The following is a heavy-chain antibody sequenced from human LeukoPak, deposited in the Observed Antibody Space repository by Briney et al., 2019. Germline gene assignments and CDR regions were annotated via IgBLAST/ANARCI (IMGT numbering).Heavy chain of an antibody. D-gene: IGHD3-9*01. CDR2: ISTYNGNT. J-gene: IGHJ4*02. CDR3: ARGSPQDYDVLTGFFDF. V-gene: IGHV1-18*01. Sequence: ASVKVSCKASGYTFTIYGINWVRQAPGQGLEWMGWISTYNGNTTYAQKLQGRVTMTTDTSTSTAYMELRSLRSDDTAVYYCARGSPQDYDVLTGFFDFWGRGTLVTVSS. CDR1: GYTFTIYG.